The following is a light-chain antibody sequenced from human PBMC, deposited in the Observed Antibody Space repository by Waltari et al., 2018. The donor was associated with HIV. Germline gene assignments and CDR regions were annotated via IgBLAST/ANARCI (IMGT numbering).Light chain of an antibody. CDR1: QSVNSN. Sequence: EIVMTQSPDTLSVSPGERATLSCRASQSVNSNLAWYQQKPGQAPRLLIYGASTRATGIPARFSGRGSGTECTLTISSLQSEDFAVYYCQQYSNWPPYTFGQGTKLEIK. J-gene: IGKJ2*01. V-gene: IGKV3-15*01. CDR3: QQYSNWPPYT. CDR2: GAS.